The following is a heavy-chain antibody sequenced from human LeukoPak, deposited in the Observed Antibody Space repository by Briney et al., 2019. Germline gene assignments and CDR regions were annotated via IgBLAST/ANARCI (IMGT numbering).Heavy chain of an antibody. CDR3: ARDPKTSVTMVRGVVDY. CDR2: ISYDGSNK. V-gene: IGHV3-30*04. Sequence: GRSLRLSCAASGFPFSSYAMHWVRLAPGKGLEWVAVISYDGSNKYYADSVKGRFTISRDNSKNTLYLQMNSLRAEDTAVYYCARDPKTSVTMVRGVVDYWGQGTLVTVSS. CDR1: GFPFSSYA. D-gene: IGHD3-10*01. J-gene: IGHJ4*02.